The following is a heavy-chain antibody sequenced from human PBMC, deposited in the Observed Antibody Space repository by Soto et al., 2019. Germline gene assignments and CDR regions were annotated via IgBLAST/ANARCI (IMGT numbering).Heavy chain of an antibody. V-gene: IGHV3-21*01. CDR2: ISSGGSYI. CDR3: ARHRRSPAEYYFDH. D-gene: IGHD1-26*01. CDR1: GFTISSYS. Sequence: EVQLVESGGGLVKPGGSLRLSCAASGFTISSYSMNWVRQAPGKGLEWVSSISSGGSYIYYADSVKGRFTISRDNAKNSLYLQMNSLRVEDTAVYYCARHRRSPAEYYFDHWGQGTLVTVSS. J-gene: IGHJ4*02.